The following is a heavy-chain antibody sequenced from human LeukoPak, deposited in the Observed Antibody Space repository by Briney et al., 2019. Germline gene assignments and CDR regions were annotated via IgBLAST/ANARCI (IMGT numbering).Heavy chain of an antibody. Sequence: GGSLRLSCVASGFTFSSYGMHWVRQAPGKGLEWVAVIWYDGSNKYYADSVKGRFTISRDNSQNTVFLQMNSLRVEDTAVYYCAKVDYWSPENYFDSWGQGTLVTVSS. V-gene: IGHV3-33*06. CDR1: GFTFSSYG. J-gene: IGHJ4*02. D-gene: IGHD1-1*01. CDR3: AKVDYWSPENYFDS. CDR2: IWYDGSNK.